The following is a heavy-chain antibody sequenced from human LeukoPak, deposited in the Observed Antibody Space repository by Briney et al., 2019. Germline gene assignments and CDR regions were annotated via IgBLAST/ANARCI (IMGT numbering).Heavy chain of an antibody. V-gene: IGHV4-59*01. CDR3: ARGVYCTGGVCPFDY. D-gene: IGHD2-8*02. CDR1: GGSISSYY. J-gene: IGHJ4*02. CDR2: IYYSGST. Sequence: SETLLLTCTVSGGSISSYYWSWIRQPPGKGLEWIGYIYYSGSTNYNPSLKSRVTISVDTSKNQFSLKLSSVTAADTAVYYCARGVYCTGGVCPFDYWGQGTLVTVSS.